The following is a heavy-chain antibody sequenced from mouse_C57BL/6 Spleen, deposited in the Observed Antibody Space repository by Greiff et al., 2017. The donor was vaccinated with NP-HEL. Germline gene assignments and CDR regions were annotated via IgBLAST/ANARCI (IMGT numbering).Heavy chain of an antibody. Sequence: QVQLQQPGAELVKPGASVKMSCKASGYTFTSYWITWVKQRPGQGLEWIGDIYPGSGSTNYNEKFKSKATLTVDTSSSTAYMQLSSLTSEDSAVYYCARSYYSNPAWFAYWGQRTLVTVSA. CDR3: ARSYYSNPAWFAY. V-gene: IGHV1-55*01. CDR2: IYPGSGST. CDR1: GYTFTSYW. D-gene: IGHD2-5*01. J-gene: IGHJ3*01.